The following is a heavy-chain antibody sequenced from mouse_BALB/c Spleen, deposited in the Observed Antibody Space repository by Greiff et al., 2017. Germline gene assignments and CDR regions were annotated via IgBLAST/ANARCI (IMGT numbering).Heavy chain of an antibody. CDR2: IWAGGST. CDR1: GFSLTSYG. D-gene: IGHD2-1*01. J-gene: IGHJ1*01. Sequence: VKLMESGPGLVAPSQSLSITCTVSGFSLTSYGVHWVRQPPGKGLEWLGVIWAGGSTNYNSALMSRPSISKDNSKSQVFLKMNSLQTDDTAMYYCAREGYGNDWYFDVWGAGTTVTVSS. V-gene: IGHV2-9*02. CDR3: AREGYGNDWYFDV.